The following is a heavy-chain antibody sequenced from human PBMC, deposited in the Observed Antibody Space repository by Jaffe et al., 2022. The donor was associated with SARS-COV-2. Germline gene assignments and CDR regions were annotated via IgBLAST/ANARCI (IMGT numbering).Heavy chain of an antibody. CDR1: GFTFSSYW. Sequence: QLVESGGGLVQPGGSLRLSCAASGFTFSSYWMSWVRQAPGKGLEWVASIKFDGTEIHSVDSVKGRFTIARDNAKDSLFLEMNRLRVEDTAVYYCVRGGSRAFDFWGQGTLVTVSS. V-gene: IGHV3-7*03. D-gene: IGHD3-10*01. J-gene: IGHJ4*02. CDR3: VRGGSRAFDF. CDR2: IKFDGTEI.